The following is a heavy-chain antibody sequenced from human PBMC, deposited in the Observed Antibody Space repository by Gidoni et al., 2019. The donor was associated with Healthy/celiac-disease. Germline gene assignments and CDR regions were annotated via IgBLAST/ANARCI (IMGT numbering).Heavy chain of an antibody. CDR3: ARDRQLWLPGYFDY. J-gene: IGHJ4*02. CDR1: GGSIRRGSYS. Sequence: QVQLQDSGPGLVKPSQTLSLTCTFSGGSIRRGSYSWSWIRQPAGKGLEWIGRIYTSGSTNYNPSLKSRVTISVDTSKNQFSLKLSSVTAADTAVYYCARDRQLWLPGYFDYWGQGTLVTVSS. V-gene: IGHV4-61*02. CDR2: IYTSGST. D-gene: IGHD5-18*01.